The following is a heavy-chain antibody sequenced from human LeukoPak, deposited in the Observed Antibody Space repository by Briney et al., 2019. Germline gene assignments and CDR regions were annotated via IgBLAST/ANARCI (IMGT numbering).Heavy chain of an antibody. D-gene: IGHD1-1*01. CDR2: VHSSGNS. CDR1: DDSITTSLYY. Sequence: SETLSLTCTVSDDSITTSLYYWAWVRQPPGLALQWVATVHSSGNSFYNPSLKSRVLISLDTSKNQFSLKLSSVTAADTAVYYCARLAGTGWFDPWGQGTLVTVSS. CDR3: ARLAGTGWFDP. J-gene: IGHJ5*02. V-gene: IGHV4-39*07.